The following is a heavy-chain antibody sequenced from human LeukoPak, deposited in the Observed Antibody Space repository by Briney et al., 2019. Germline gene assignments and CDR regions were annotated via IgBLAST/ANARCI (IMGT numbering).Heavy chain of an antibody. CDR3: ARDPAYYYDSSGYSGDY. J-gene: IGHJ4*02. D-gene: IGHD3-22*01. CDR1: GYIFTGYY. CDR2: INPNSGGT. Sequence: GASVKVSCKASGYIFTGYYMHWVRQAPGQGLEWMGWINPNSGGTNYAQKFQGRVTMTRDTSISTAYMELSRLRSDDTAVYYCARDPAYYYDSSGYSGDYWGQGALVTVSS. V-gene: IGHV1-2*02.